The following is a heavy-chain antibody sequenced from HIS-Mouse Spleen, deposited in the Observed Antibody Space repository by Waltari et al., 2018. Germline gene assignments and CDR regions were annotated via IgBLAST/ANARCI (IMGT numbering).Heavy chain of an antibody. CDR3: ARGGVAAAGSYWYFDL. CDR1: GFTFSSYD. J-gene: IGHJ2*01. V-gene: IGHV3-13*01. D-gene: IGHD6-13*01. Sequence: EVQLVESGGGLVQPGGSLRLPCAASGFTFSSYDMHWVRQATGKGLEWVSAIGTAGDTYYPGSVKGRFTISRENAKNSLYLQMNSLRAGDTAVYYCARGGVAAAGSYWYFDLWGRGTLVTVSS. CDR2: IGTAGDT.